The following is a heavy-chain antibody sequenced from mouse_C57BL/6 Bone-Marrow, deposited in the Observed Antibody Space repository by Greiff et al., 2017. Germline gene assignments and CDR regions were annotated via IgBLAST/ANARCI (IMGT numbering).Heavy chain of an antibody. D-gene: IGHD1-3*01. J-gene: IGHJ1*03. CDR2: IYPGSGST. CDR3: ARPCESNYWYFDV. V-gene: IGHV1-55*01. CDR1: GYTFTNYW. Sequence: QVQLQQPGAELVRPGASVKMSCKASGYTFTNYWITWVKQRPGQGLEWIGDIYPGSGSTNYNEKFKVKATLTVDNSSSTAYMQRRSLTSEDSAVYACARPCESNYWYFDVWGTGTTVTVSS.